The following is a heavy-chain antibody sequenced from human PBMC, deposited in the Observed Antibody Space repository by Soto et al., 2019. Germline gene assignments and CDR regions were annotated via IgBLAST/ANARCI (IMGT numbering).Heavy chain of an antibody. Sequence: QVQLEQSGAEVKKPGSSVKVSCKASGGTFSTSAISWVRQAPGQGLEWMGGIIPIFRTPDYAQKFQGRVTVTADESTRTAYMELIGMRSADTAGYYGARDKDRPQLGGNYYYILDVWGQGTTITVSS. CDR3: ARDKDRPQLGGNYYYILDV. V-gene: IGHV1-69*12. CDR2: IIPIFRTP. D-gene: IGHD3-3*02. J-gene: IGHJ6*02. CDR1: GGTFSTSA.